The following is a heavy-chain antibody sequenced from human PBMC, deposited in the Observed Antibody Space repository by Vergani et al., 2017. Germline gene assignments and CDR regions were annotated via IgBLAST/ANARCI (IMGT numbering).Heavy chain of an antibody. D-gene: IGHD2-21*01. CDR3: ARGRASSRHYYYYYYYMDV. V-gene: IGHV4-34*01. CDR2: INHSGST. Sequence: QVQLQQWGAGLLKTSETLSLTCAVYGGSFSGYYWSWIRQPPGKGLEWIGEINHSGSTNYNPSLKSRVTISVDTSKNQFSLKLSSVTAADTAVYYCARGRASSRHYYYYYYYMDVWGKGTTVTVSS. CDR1: GGSFSGYY. J-gene: IGHJ6*03.